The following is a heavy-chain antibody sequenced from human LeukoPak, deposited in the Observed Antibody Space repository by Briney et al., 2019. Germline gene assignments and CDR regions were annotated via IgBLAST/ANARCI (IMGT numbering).Heavy chain of an antibody. CDR1: EFTFSSYS. D-gene: IGHD2/OR15-2a*01. V-gene: IGHV3-21*05. CDR3: VKDLDFRADC. CDR2: ITNSGNSK. J-gene: IGHJ4*02. Sequence: GGSLRLSCEASEFTFSSYSMNWVRQAPGKGLEWVSYITNSGNSKSYADSVQGRFTISRDNAKNTLYLQMNSLRAEDTALYYRVKDLDFRADCWGQGTLVTVSS.